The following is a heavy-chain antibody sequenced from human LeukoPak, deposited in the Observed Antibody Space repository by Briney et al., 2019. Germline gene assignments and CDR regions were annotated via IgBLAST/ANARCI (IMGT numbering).Heavy chain of an antibody. D-gene: IGHD3-22*01. CDR3: AREGGYYYDSSALDY. CDR1: GGSISSYY. V-gene: IGHV4-59*01. Sequence: SETLSLTCTVSGGSISSYYWSWIRQPPGKGLEWIGYIYYSGSTNYNPSLKSRVTISVDTSKNQFSLELSSVTAADTAVYYCAREGGYYYDSSALDYRGQGTLVTVSS. CDR2: IYYSGST. J-gene: IGHJ4*02.